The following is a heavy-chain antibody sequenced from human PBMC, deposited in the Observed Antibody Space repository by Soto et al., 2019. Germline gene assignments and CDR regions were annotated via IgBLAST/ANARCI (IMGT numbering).Heavy chain of an antibody. CDR1: GFTFSTYA. CDR2: ISYDGSNK. CDR3: GRDSNHLEDEDAFDI. J-gene: IGHJ3*02. V-gene: IGHV3-30-3*01. Sequence: PGGCLRLSCAASGFTFSTYAMHWVRQPPGRGLEWVAFISYDGSNKYYADSVRGRFTISRDNSENMLSLQMNSLRPEDTAVYYCGRDSNHLEDEDAFDIWGQGTMVTVSS. D-gene: IGHD2-15*01.